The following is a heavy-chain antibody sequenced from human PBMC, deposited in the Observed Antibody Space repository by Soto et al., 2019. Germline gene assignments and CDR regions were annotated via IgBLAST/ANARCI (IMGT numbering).Heavy chain of an antibody. V-gene: IGHV4-61*01. CDR2: IYYSGST. CDR3: ARLGPRRFFDY. Sequence: PSETLSLTCTVSGGSVTSGSYYWSWIRQPPGKGLEWIGYIYYSGSTIYNPSLKSRLTISVDTSKNQFSLRLTSATAADTAVYYCARLGPRRFFDYWGQGSLVTVSS. CDR1: GGSVTSGSYY. J-gene: IGHJ4*02.